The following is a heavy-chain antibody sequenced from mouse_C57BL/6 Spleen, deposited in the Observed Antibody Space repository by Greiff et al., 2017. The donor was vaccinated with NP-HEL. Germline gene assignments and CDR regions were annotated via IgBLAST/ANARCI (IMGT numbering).Heavy chain of an antibody. CDR3: TRDGDGYPYAMDY. V-gene: IGHV1-15*01. CDR1: GYTFTDYE. CDR2: IDPETGGT. Sequence: QVQLKQSGAELVRPGASVTLSCKASGYTFTDYEMHWVKQTPVHGLEWIGAIDPETGGTAYNQKFKGKAILTADKSSSTAYMELRSLTSEDSAVYYCTRDGDGYPYAMDYWGQGTSGTVSS. J-gene: IGHJ4*01. D-gene: IGHD2-3*01.